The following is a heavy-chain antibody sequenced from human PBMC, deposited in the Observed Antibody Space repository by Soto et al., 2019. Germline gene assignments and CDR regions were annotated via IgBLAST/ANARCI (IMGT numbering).Heavy chain of an antibody. V-gene: IGHV4-4*02. D-gene: IGHD6-6*01. CDR1: SGSISSSNW. J-gene: IGHJ3*02. CDR3: ARFEYTPTDAFDI. Sequence: PSETLSLTCAVSSGSISSSNWWSWVRQPPGKGLEWIGEIYHSGSTNYNPSLKSRVTISVDKSKNQFSLKLSSVTAADTAVYYCARFEYTPTDAFDIWGQGTMVTVSS. CDR2: IYHSGST.